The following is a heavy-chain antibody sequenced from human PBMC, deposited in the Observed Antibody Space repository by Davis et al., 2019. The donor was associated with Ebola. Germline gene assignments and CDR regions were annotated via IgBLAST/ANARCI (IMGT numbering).Heavy chain of an antibody. CDR1: GGTFSSYA. Sequence: SVKVSCKASGGTFSSYAISWVRQAPGQGLEWMGGIIPIFGTANYAQKFQGRVTITADESTSTAYMELSSLRSEDTAVYYCARGGWELLYGRFDYWGQGTLVTVSS. V-gene: IGHV1-69*13. J-gene: IGHJ4*02. CDR2: IIPIFGTA. D-gene: IGHD1-26*01. CDR3: ARGGWELLYGRFDY.